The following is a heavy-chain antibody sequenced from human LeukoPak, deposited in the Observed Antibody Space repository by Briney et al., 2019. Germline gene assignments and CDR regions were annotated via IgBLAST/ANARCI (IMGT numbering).Heavy chain of an antibody. J-gene: IGHJ4*02. V-gene: IGHV1-69*05. CDR2: IIPIFGTA. CDR1: GGTFSSYA. Sequence: SVKVSCKASGGTFSSYAISWVRQAPGQGLEWMGGIIPIFGTANYAQKFQGRVTITTDESTSTAYMKLSSLRSEDTAVYYCARLGDYGGYFDYWGQGTLVTVSS. D-gene: IGHD4-17*01. CDR3: ARLGDYGGYFDY.